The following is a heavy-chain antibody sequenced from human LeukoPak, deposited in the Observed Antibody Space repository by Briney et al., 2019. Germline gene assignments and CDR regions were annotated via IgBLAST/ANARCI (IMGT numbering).Heavy chain of an antibody. CDR1: KYTFTASY. Sequence: GASVKVSCKASKYTFTASYIHWVRQAPGQGLEWMGWIHPNTGTTNFAQKFQGRVALTRDASITTAYMDLSSLRSDDTAMYYCAWHSGEQWLSHFDYWGQGTLVTVSS. CDR2: IHPNTGTT. J-gene: IGHJ4*02. CDR3: AWHSGEQWLSHFDY. D-gene: IGHD5-12*01. V-gene: IGHV1-2*02.